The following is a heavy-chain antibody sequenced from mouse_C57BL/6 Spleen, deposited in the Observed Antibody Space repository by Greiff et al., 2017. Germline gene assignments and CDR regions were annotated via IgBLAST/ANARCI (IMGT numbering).Heavy chain of an antibody. CDR2: ISSGGDYI. J-gene: IGHJ4*01. CDR1: GFTFSSYA. D-gene: IGHD2-5*01. V-gene: IGHV5-9-1*02. CDR3: TRDENSNYGDY. Sequence: DVMLVESGEGLVKPGGSLKLSCAASGFTFSSYAMSWVRQTPEKRLEWVAYISSGGDYIYYADTVKGRFTISRDNARNTLYLQMSSLKSEDTAMYYCTRDENSNYGDYWGQGTSVTVSS.